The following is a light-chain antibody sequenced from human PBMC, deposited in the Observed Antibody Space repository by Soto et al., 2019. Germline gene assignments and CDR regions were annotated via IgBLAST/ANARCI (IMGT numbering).Light chain of an antibody. V-gene: IGLV1-44*01. CDR3: AAWDDSRNGVL. CDR2: SNN. Sequence: SVMTQPPSASGTPGKRVTISCSGSSSSIGTHTVNWYQQLPETAPKLLIYSNNQRPSGVPDRFSGSKSGTSASLAISGLQSEDEADYYCAAWDDSRNGVLFGGGTKVTVL. CDR1: SSSIGTHT. J-gene: IGLJ2*01.